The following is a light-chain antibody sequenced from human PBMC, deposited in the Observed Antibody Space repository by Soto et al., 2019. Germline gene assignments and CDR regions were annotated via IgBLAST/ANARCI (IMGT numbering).Light chain of an antibody. J-gene: IGKJ4*01. CDR3: QQRANWPLT. CDR2: DAS. V-gene: IGKV3D-20*02. Sequence: EIVLTQSPGTLSLSPGERASLSCRASQSVSSNYLAWYHQKPGQAPRLLIYDASYRATGIPARFSGSGSGTDFTLTISSLEPDDFGVYYCQQRANWPLTFGGGTKVEIK. CDR1: QSVSSNY.